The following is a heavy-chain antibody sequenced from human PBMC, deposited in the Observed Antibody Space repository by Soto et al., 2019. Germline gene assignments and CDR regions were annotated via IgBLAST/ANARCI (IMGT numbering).Heavy chain of an antibody. CDR2: IYYSGST. J-gene: IGHJ4*02. CDR1: GGSISSSSYY. Sequence: QLQLQESGPGLVKPSETLSLTCTVSGGSISSSSYYWGWIRQPPGKGLEWIGSIYYSGSTYYNPSLKSRVTISVDTSKNQFSLKLSSVTAADTAVYYCARLGGIAARPLDYWGQGTLVTVSS. D-gene: IGHD6-6*01. V-gene: IGHV4-39*01. CDR3: ARLGGIAARPLDY.